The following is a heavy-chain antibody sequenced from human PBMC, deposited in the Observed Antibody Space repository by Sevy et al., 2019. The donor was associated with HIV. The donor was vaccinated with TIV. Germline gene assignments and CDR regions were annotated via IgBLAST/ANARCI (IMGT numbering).Heavy chain of an antibody. Sequence: GGSLRLSCEGSGFIFNSYWMSWVRQAPGKGLEWVANIKEDGSEENYVDSVKGRFTISRDNAKNSVYLEMNSLRVKDTAVYFCASEYSFAAFFDYWGQGTRVTVSS. CDR2: IKEDGSEE. CDR1: GFIFNSYW. V-gene: IGHV3-7*01. J-gene: IGHJ4*02. D-gene: IGHD5-12*01. CDR3: ASEYSFAAFFDY.